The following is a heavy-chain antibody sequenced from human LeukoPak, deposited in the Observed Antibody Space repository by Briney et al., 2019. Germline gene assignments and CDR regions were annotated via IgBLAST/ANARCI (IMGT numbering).Heavy chain of an antibody. J-gene: IGHJ4*02. Sequence: PGGSLRLSCAASGFTFSSYWMSWVRQAPGKGLEWVANIKEDGSEKYYVDSVKGRFTISRDNAKNSLYLQMNSLRAEDTAVYYCARDSIVVPAATGYWGQGTLVTVSS. CDR2: IKEDGSEK. V-gene: IGHV3-7*01. CDR1: GFTFSSYW. D-gene: IGHD2-2*01. CDR3: ARDSIVVPAATGY.